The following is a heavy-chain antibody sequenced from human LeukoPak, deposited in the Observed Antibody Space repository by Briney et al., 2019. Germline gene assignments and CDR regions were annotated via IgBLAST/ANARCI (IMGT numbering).Heavy chain of an antibody. J-gene: IGHJ6*02. CDR1: GFTFSSYA. V-gene: IGHV3-30-3*01. Sequence: GGSLRLSCAASGFTFSSYAMHWVRQAPGKGLEWVAVMSYDGSNKYYADSVKGRFTISRDNSKNTLYLQMNSLRAEDTAVYYCAREYAQFVPPYGMDVWGQGTTVTVSS. CDR2: MSYDGSNK. CDR3: AREYAQFVPPYGMDV. D-gene: IGHD2-2*01.